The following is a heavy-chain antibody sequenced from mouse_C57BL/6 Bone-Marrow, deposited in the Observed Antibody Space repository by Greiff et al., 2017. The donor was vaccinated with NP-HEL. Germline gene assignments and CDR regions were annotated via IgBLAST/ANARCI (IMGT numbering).Heavy chain of an antibody. CDR3: AKLGNYYGSRGNWYFDV. CDR1: GFSLTSYG. D-gene: IGHD1-1*01. CDR2: IWGGGST. V-gene: IGHV2-9*01. Sequence: VKLMESGPGLVAPSQSLSITCTVSGFSLTSYGVDWVRQPPGTGLEWLGVIWGGGSTNYNSALMSRLSISKDNSKSQVFLKMNSLQTDDTAMYYCAKLGNYYGSRGNWYFDVWGTGTTVTVSS. J-gene: IGHJ1*03.